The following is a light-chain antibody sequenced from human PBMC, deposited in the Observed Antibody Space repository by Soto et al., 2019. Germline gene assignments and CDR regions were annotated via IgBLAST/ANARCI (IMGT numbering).Light chain of an antibody. CDR1: QSISSW. V-gene: IGKV1-5*01. J-gene: IGKJ1*01. CDR2: DAS. CDR3: KQFNSYPWT. Sequence: DIQMTQSPSTLSASVGDRVTITCRASQSISSWLAWYQQKPGKAPKLLIYDASNLESGVPSRFSGSGSGTEFTLTISSLQPDDFAIYYCKQFNSYPWTFGQGTRVDIK.